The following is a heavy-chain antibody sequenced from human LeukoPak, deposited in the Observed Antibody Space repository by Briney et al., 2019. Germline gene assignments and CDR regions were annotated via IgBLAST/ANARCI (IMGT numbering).Heavy chain of an antibody. CDR1: GGSFSGYY. D-gene: IGHD3-3*01. J-gene: IGHJ5*02. CDR3: ARGRRRFLEWTGGNWFDP. CDR2: INHSGST. Sequence: PSETLSLTCAVYGGSFSGYYWSWIRQPPGKGLEWIGEINHSGSTNYNPSLKSLVTISVDTSKNQFSLKLSSVTAADTAVYYCARGRRRFLEWTGGNWFDPWGQGTLVTVSS. V-gene: IGHV4-34*01.